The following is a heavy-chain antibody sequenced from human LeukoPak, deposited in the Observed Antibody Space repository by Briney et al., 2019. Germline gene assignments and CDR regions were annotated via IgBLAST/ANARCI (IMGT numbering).Heavy chain of an antibody. Sequence: GGSLRLSCAASGFTFSTYSMNWVRQAPGKGLEWVSSISTSSNYIYYADSVKGRFTISRDNAKNTLYLQMNSLRAEDTAVYYCATWVRDTDAFSAWGRGTMVTVSS. CDR1: GFTFSTYS. CDR3: ATWVRDTDAFSA. V-gene: IGHV3-21*01. CDR2: ISTSSNYI. J-gene: IGHJ3*01. D-gene: IGHD5-18*01.